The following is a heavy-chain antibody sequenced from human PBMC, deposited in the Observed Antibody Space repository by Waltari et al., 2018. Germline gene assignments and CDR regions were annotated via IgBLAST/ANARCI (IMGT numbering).Heavy chain of an antibody. Sequence: EVQLVESGGGLVKPGGSLRLSCAASGFTFSSSSMNWVRQAPGKGLEWVSSISSSSSYIYYADSVKGRFTISRDNAKNSLYLQMNSLRAEDTAVYYCARSGVAYYDFWSLPYYFDYWGQGTLVTVSS. D-gene: IGHD3-3*01. CDR2: ISSSSSYI. V-gene: IGHV3-21*01. CDR3: ARSGVAYYDFWSLPYYFDY. CDR1: GFTFSSSS. J-gene: IGHJ4*02.